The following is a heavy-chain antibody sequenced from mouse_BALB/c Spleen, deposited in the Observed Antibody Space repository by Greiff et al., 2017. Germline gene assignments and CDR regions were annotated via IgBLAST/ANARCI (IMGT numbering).Heavy chain of an antibody. V-gene: IGHV5-6-4*01. CDR2: ISSGGSYT. J-gene: IGHJ4*01. CDR3: TRDSVRGAMDY. CDR1: GFTFSSYT. Sequence: EVQVVESGGGLVKPGGSLKLSCAASGFTFSSYTMSWVRQTPEKRLEWVATISSGGSYTYYPDSVKGRFTISRDNAKNTLYLQMSSLKSEDTAMYYCTRDSVRGAMDYWGQGTSVTVSS. D-gene: IGHD2-14*01.